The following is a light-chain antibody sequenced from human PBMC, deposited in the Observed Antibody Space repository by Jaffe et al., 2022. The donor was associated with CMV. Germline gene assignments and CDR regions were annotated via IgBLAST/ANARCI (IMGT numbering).Light chain of an antibody. V-gene: IGLV1-44*01. CDR1: RSNIGDNA. CDR2: SNN. J-gene: IGLJ2*01. Sequence: QSVLTQPPSVSGPPGQRVTISCSGSRSNIGDNAVHWYQQLPGTAPKLLIYSNNQRPSGVPDRFSGSKSGTSASLAITGLQSEDEADYHCASWDDSLKGVVFGGGTKLTVL. CDR3: ASWDDSLKGVV.